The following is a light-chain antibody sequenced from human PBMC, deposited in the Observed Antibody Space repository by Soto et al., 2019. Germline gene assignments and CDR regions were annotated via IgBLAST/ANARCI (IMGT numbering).Light chain of an antibody. Sequence: PGEGATLSCMSSQNVGSTSLAWYQQRPGQVPRLLISGTSTRATGIPDRFTGSGSGTDFTLTIIRLQPEDFAVYYCQHYGSSPRTFGQGTKVDIK. CDR3: QHYGSSPRT. CDR2: GTS. CDR1: QNVGSTS. J-gene: IGKJ1*01. V-gene: IGKV3-20*01.